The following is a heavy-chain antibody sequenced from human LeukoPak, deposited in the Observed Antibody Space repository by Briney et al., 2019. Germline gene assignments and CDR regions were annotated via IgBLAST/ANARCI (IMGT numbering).Heavy chain of an antibody. CDR3: AFGYSSS. J-gene: IGHJ4*02. CDR2: LYSGGSA. Sequence: GGSLRLSCAASGFTVTSNYMSWVRQAPGKGLEWVSVLYSGGSAYYADSVRGRFTISRDNSKNTLYLQMNSLRVEDTAVYYCAFGYSSSWGQGTLVTVSS. V-gene: IGHV3-66*01. CDR1: GFTVTSNY. D-gene: IGHD2-2*01.